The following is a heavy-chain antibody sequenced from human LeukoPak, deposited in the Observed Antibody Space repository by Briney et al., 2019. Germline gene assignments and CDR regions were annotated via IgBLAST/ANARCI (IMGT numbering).Heavy chain of an antibody. CDR1: GFTFSSYE. D-gene: IGHD3-22*01. J-gene: IGHJ5*02. CDR3: ARDNYYYDSSGYYLISNWFDP. Sequence: GGSLRLSCAASGFTFSSYEMNWVRQAPGKGLEWVSYISSSGSTIYYADSVKGRFTISRDNAKNSLYLQMNSLRAEDTAVYYCARDNYYYDSSGYYLISNWFDPWGQGTLVTVSS. CDR2: ISSSGSTI. V-gene: IGHV3-48*03.